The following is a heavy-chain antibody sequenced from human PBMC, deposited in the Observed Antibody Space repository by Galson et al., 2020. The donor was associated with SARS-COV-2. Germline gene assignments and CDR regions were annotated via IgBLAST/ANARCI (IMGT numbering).Heavy chain of an antibody. CDR3: AWGIVGASAFDI. J-gene: IGHJ3*02. CDR2: IYHSGST. CDR1: GYSISSGYY. V-gene: IGHV4-38-2*01. Sequence: SETLSLTCAVSGYSISSGYYWGWIRQPPGKGLEWIGSIYHSGSTYYNPSLKSRVTISVDTSKNQFFLKLSSVTAADTAVYYCAWGIVGASAFDIWGQGTMVTVSS. D-gene: IGHD1-26*01.